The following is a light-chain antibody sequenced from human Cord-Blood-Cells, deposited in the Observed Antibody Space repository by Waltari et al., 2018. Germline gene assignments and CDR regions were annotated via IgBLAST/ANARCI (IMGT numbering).Light chain of an antibody. V-gene: IGLV1-47*01. CDR3: AAWDDSLSGWV. CDR1: SSNIGSNY. Sequence: QSVLTQPPSASGTPGQRVTISCSGSSSNIGSNYVYWYQQLPGTAPKLLIYRNNQRPAGFTDRFSGSKSGTSAALAISGRRSEDEADYDGAAWDDSLSGWVFGGGTKLTVL. J-gene: IGLJ3*02. CDR2: RNN.